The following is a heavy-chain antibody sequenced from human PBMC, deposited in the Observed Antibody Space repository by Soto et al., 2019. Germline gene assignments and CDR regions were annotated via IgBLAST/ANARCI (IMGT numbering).Heavy chain of an antibody. Sequence: GGSLRLSCAASGFTVSSNYMSWVRQAPGKGLEWVSVIYSGGSTYYADFVKGRFTISRDNSKNTLYLQMNSLRAEDTAVYYCARGYRSGPGPYYFDYWGQGTLVTVSS. CDR1: GFTVSSNY. D-gene: IGHD6-19*01. J-gene: IGHJ4*02. V-gene: IGHV3-53*01. CDR3: ARGYRSGPGPYYFDY. CDR2: IYSGGST.